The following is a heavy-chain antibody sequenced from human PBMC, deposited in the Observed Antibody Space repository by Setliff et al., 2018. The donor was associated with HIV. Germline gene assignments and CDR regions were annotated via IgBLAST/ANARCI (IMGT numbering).Heavy chain of an antibody. V-gene: IGHV4-59*01. J-gene: IGHJ5*02. CDR3: ATVLMGYTSGWYTLDP. Sequence: SETLSLTCTVSGGSISSYYWSWIRQPPGKGLEWIGYIYYSGNTNYNPSLKSRVTIAVDTSKNQFSLRLNSVTAADTAVYYCATVLMGYTSGWYTLDPWGQGTLVTVSS. D-gene: IGHD6-19*01. CDR1: GGSISSYY. CDR2: IYYSGNT.